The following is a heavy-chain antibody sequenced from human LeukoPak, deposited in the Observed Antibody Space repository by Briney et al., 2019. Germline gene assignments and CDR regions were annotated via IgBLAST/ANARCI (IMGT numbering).Heavy chain of an antibody. J-gene: IGHJ4*02. CDR3: AKAPIAGAPRGYYFDY. CDR1: GFTFSSYA. D-gene: IGHD1-26*01. Sequence: GGSLRLSCAASGFTFSSYAMSWVRQTPGKGLEWVSAISARGDSTYHADSVKGRLTISRDNSKNTLYVQMNNLRAEDTAVYYCAKAPIAGAPRGYYFDYWGQGALVTVS. CDR2: ISARGDST. V-gene: IGHV3-23*01.